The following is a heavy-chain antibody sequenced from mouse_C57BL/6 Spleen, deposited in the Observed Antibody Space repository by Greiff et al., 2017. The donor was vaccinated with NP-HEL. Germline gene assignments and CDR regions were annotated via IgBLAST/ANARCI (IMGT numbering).Heavy chain of an antibody. D-gene: IGHD2-5*01. J-gene: IGHJ2*01. V-gene: IGHV1-82*01. CDR2: IYPGDGDT. Sequence: QVQLQQSGPELVKPGASVKISCKASGYAFSSSWMNWVKRRPGKGLEWIGRIYPGDGDTNYNGKFKGKATLTADKSSSTAYMQLSSLTSEDSAVYFCARTSNYAYFDYWGQGTTLTVSS. CDR1: GYAFSSSW. CDR3: ARTSNYAYFDY.